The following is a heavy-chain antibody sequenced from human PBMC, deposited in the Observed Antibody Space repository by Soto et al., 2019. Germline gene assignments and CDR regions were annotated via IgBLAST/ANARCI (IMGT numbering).Heavy chain of an antibody. CDR3: ATAGGVGATTRFDY. CDR1: AYTLTELS. CDR2: FDPEDGET. J-gene: IGHJ4*02. V-gene: IGHV1-24*01. D-gene: IGHD1-26*01. Sequence: ASVKVSCQVSAYTLTELSMHWVRQAPGEGLEWMGGFDPEDGETIYAQKCQGRVTMTEDTSTDTAYMELSSLRSEDTAVYYCATAGGVGATTRFDYWGQGTLVTVSS.